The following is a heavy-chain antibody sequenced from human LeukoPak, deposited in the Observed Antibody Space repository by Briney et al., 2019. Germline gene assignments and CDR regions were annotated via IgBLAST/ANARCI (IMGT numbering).Heavy chain of an antibody. V-gene: IGHV1-69*13. CDR1: GYTFTSYY. J-gene: IGHJ6*02. CDR2: IIPIFGTA. CDR3: ARAAKYYYDSSGYTYYYYGMDV. Sequence: SVKVSCKASGYTFTSYYMHWVRQAPGQGLEWMGGIIPIFGTANYAQKFQGRVTITADESTSTAYMELSSLRSEDTAVYYCARAAKYYYDSSGYTYYYYGMDVWGQGTTVTVSS. D-gene: IGHD3-22*01.